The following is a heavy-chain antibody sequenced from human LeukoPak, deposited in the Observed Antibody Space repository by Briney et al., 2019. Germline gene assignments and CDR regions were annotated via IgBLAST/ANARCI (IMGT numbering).Heavy chain of an antibody. CDR1: GFTVSSNY. J-gene: IGHJ4*02. CDR2: ISASAGST. Sequence: PGGSLRLSCAASGFTVSSNYMSWVRQAPGRGLEWVSAISASAGSTYYADSVKGRFTISRDNSKNTLYLQMSSLRAEDTAIYYCAKDSQQLWSQKNFDYWGQGSLVTVSS. CDR3: AKDSQQLWSQKNFDY. V-gene: IGHV3-23*01. D-gene: IGHD5-18*01.